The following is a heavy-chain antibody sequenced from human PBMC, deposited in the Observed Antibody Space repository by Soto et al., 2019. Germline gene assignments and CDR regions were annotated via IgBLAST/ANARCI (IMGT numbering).Heavy chain of an antibody. Sequence: SVKVSCKASGFTFFTSAVQWVRQARGQRLEWIGWIVAGSGNTNNAQKFQERVTITRDMSTNTAYMELSSLRSEDTAVYYCAADPYCGGDCYFDYWGQGTMVTVSS. J-gene: IGHJ4*02. CDR2: IVAGSGNT. D-gene: IGHD2-21*02. CDR3: AADPYCGGDCYFDY. CDR1: GFTFFTSA. V-gene: IGHV1-58*01.